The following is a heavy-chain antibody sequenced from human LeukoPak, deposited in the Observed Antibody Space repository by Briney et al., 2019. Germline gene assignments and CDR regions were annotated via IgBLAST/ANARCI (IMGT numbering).Heavy chain of an antibody. CDR3: ARVIVANEAAFDP. CDR2: IYHSGIT. D-gene: IGHD5-12*01. J-gene: IGHJ5*02. CDR1: DYSISSGYGYY. Sequence: SETLSLTCTVSDYSISSGYGYYWGWIRQPPGKGLEWIGNIYHSGITYYNHFNSSLKSRVTISIDTSKNQFSLKLSSVTAADTAVYYCARVIVANEAAFDPWGQGTLVTVSS. V-gene: IGHV4-38-2*02.